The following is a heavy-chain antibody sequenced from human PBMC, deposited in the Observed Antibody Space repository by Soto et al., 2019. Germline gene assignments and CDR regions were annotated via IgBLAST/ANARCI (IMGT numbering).Heavy chain of an antibody. V-gene: IGHV4-34*01. CDR2: INHSGST. J-gene: IGHJ3*02. Sequence: SETLSLTCAVYGGSFSGYYWSWIRQPPGKGLEWIGEINHSGSTNYNPSLKSRVTISVDTSKNQFSLKLSSVTAADTAVYYCASLLYSGYDLGYDAFDIWGQGTMVTVSS. CDR3: ASLLYSGYDLGYDAFDI. D-gene: IGHD5-12*01. CDR1: GGSFSGYY.